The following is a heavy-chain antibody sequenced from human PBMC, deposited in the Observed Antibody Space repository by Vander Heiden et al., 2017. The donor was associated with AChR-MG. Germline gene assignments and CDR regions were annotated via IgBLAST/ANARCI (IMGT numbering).Heavy chain of an antibody. J-gene: IGHJ4*02. CDR1: GFTFSSYG. Sequence: QVQLVESGGGVVQPGRSLRLSCAASGFTFSSYGMHWVRQAPGKGLEWVAVISYDGSNKYYADSVKGRFTISRDNSKNTLYLQMNSLRAEDTAVYYCAKSLIVVVTATPLDYWGQGTLVTVSS. CDR3: AKSLIVVVTATPLDY. D-gene: IGHD2-21*02. V-gene: IGHV3-30*18. CDR2: ISYDGSNK.